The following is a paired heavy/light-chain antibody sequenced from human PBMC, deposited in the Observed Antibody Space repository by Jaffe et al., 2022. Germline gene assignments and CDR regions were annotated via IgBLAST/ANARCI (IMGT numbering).Light chain of an antibody. CDR2: EVT. Sequence: QSALTQPASVSGSPGQAITISCTGSSSDVGGYNYVSWYQQRPGRAPKLIISEVTNRPSGVSSRFSGSKSANTASLTISGLQAEDEADYYCSSFTITNTDGVVFGGGTKLTVL. J-gene: IGLJ2*01. V-gene: IGLV2-14*01. CDR1: SSDVGGYNY. CDR3: SSFTITNTDGVV.
Heavy chain of an antibody. CDR2: IRSDANNK. CDR1: GFMFSAYG. Sequence: QVQLVESGGGVVQPGGSLRLSCAASGFMFSAYGMHWVRQAPGKGLQWVAAIRSDANNKYEADSVKGRFTISRDNAKNSIYLQMNSLRPDDTALYYCARSRGGAWVGSGLDMWGQGTLVIVSS. J-gene: IGHJ3*02. D-gene: IGHD2-2*01. V-gene: IGHV3-30*02. CDR3: ARSRGGAWVGSGLDM.